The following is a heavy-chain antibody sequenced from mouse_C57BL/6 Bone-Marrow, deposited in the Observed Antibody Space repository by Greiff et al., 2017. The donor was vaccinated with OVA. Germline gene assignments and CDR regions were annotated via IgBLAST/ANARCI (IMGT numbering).Heavy chain of an antibody. V-gene: IGHV14-4*01. CDR1: GFNIKDDY. J-gene: IGHJ4*01. CDR2: IDPENGDT. Sequence: DVQLQESGAELVRPGASVKLSCTASGFNIKDDYMHWVKQRPEQGLEWIGWIDPENGDTEYASKFQGKATITADTSSNTAYLQLSSLTSEDTAVYYCTTVITTVVAPYAMDYWGQGTSVTVSS. CDR3: TTVITTVVAPYAMDY. D-gene: IGHD1-1*01.